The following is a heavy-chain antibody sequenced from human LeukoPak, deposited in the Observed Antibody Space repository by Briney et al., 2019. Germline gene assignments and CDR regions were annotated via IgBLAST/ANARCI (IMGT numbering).Heavy chain of an antibody. D-gene: IGHD4-17*01. CDR2: IYYTGST. CDR3: ASLSTVTQGYFDS. J-gene: IGHJ4*02. V-gene: IGHV4-59*08. Sequence: SETLSLTCTVSGGSISSFYRSWIRQPLGKGLEWIGYIYYTGSTNYNPSLKSRLTISVDVSKNQFSLKLSSVTATDTAVYYCASLSTVTQGYFDSWGQGTLVTVSS. CDR1: GGSISSFY.